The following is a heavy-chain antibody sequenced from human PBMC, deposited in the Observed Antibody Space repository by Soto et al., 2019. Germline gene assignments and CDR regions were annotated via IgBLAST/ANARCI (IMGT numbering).Heavy chain of an antibody. V-gene: IGHV4-59*01. Sequence: SETLSLTCTVSGGSISSYYWSWIRQPPGKGLEWIGYIYYSGSTNYNPSLKSRVTISVDTSKNQFSLKLSSVTAADTAVYYCARLYSSGWTAGWDYWGQGTLVTVSS. CDR1: GGSISSYY. CDR2: IYYSGST. J-gene: IGHJ4*02. CDR3: ARLYSSGWTAGWDY. D-gene: IGHD6-19*01.